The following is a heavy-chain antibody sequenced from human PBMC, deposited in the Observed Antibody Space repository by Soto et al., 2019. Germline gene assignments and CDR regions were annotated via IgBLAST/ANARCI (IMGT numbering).Heavy chain of an antibody. CDR2: MGYNGFT. Sequence: QVQLQESGPGLVKPSETLSLTCTISGGPMNNYYCSWFRQPRGQGLEWIGYMGYNGFTRYNPSLRSRVAISLDPATNQFSLNLSSVTAADTALYYCAGQGFGELHGLVDVWGQGITVTVSS. CDR1: GGPMNNYY. CDR3: AGQGFGELHGLVDV. V-gene: IGHV4-59*08. D-gene: IGHD3-10*01. J-gene: IGHJ6*02.